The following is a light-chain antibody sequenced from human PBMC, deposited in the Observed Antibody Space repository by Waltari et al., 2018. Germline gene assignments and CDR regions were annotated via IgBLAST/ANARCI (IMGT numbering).Light chain of an antibody. CDR2: DAS. Sequence: EIVLTQSPATLSLSPGERATLSCRASQSVSSYLAWYQPKLGQAPRLLIYDASNRATGIPARFSGSGSGTDFTLTISSLEPEDFAVYYCQQRSNWPPTLTFGGGTKVEIK. V-gene: IGKV3-11*01. J-gene: IGKJ4*01. CDR3: QQRSNWPPTLT. CDR1: QSVSSY.